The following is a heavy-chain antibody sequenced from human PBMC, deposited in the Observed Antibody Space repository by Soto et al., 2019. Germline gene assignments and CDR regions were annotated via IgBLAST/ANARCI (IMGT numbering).Heavy chain of an antibody. D-gene: IGHD3-3*01. Sequence: GESLKIPCKASDYSFTSYWIAWVRQMPGQGLELMGIIYPSDSDTRYSPSFQGQVSISADKSITTAYLQWTSLRSSDTAIYYCARGRVASRTFDYWGQGTLVTVSS. CDR3: ARGRVASRTFDY. CDR2: IYPSDSDT. CDR1: DYSFTSYW. V-gene: IGHV5-51*01. J-gene: IGHJ4*02.